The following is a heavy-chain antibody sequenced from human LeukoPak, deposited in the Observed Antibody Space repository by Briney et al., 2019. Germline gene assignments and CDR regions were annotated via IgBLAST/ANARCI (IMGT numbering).Heavy chain of an antibody. V-gene: IGHV1-46*01. D-gene: IGHD3-22*01. J-gene: IGHJ4*02. CDR2: INPSGGST. Sequence: GASVKVSCKASGYTFTSYYIHWVRQAPGQGLEWMGIINPSGGSTSYAQKFQGRVALTRDTSTSTVYMELSSLRSEDTAVYYCARALYDTNGYYYNYWGQGTLVIVSS. CDR1: GYTFTSYY. CDR3: ARALYDTNGYYYNY.